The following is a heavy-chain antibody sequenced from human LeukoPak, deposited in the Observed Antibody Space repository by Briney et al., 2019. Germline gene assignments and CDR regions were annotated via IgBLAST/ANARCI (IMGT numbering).Heavy chain of an antibody. CDR2: ISVHNGNT. V-gene: IGHV1-18*01. Sequence: ASVKVSCKASGYTFTNYGISWVRQAPGQGLEWMGWISVHNGNTNYAQKLQGRVTMTTDTSTSTAYMELRSLRSDDTAVYYCASVYKYGMDVWGQGTTVTVSS. CDR3: ASVYKYGMDV. CDR1: GYTFTNYG. J-gene: IGHJ6*02.